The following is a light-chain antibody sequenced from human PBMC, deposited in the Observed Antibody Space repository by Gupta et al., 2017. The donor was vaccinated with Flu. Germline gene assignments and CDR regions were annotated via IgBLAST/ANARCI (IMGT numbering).Light chain of an antibody. Sequence: DIVLTQFPATLSLSPGERATFSCRASQSVSNSYLALYQQKAGQPPRLLMYGSSSSATCIPDRFSGSGSGTDFTITISRLEPEDFAVYYCQQYGNSPPYTFGQGTKLEIK. V-gene: IGKV3-20*01. CDR1: QSVSNSY. J-gene: IGKJ2*01. CDR3: QQYGNSPPYT. CDR2: GSS.